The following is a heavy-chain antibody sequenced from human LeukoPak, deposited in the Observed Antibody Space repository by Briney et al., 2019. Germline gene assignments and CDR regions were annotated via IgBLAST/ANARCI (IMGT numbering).Heavy chain of an antibody. Sequence: PGGSLRLSCAASGFTFSDYGMNWVRQAPGKGLEWLSFISSGAISIYYADSVKGRFTISRDNAKKSLYLQMNSLRAEDTAVYYCANFGSGSPFDWGQGTLVTISS. CDR1: GFTFSDYG. V-gene: IGHV3-48*01. CDR2: ISSGAISI. CDR3: ANFGSGSPFD. J-gene: IGHJ4*02. D-gene: IGHD3-10*01.